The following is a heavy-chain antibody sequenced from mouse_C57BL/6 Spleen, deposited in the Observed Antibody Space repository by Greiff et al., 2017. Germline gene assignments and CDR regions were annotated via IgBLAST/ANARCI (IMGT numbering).Heavy chain of an antibody. J-gene: IGHJ2*01. D-gene: IGHD2-2*01. CDR3: TGFMVTTRVYFDY. CDR1: GFTFSNYW. Sequence: VKLMESGGGLVQPGGSIKLSCVASGFTFSNYWMNWVRQSPEKGLEWVAQIRLKSDNYATHYAESVKGRFTISRDDSKSSVYLQMNNLRAEDTGIYYCTGFMVTTRVYFDYWGQGTTLTVSS. CDR2: IRLKSDNYAT. V-gene: IGHV6-3*01.